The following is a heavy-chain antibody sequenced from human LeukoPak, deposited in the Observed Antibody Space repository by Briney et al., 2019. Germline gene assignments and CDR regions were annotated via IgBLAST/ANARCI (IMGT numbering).Heavy chain of an antibody. D-gene: IGHD2-15*01. CDR3: ASGSFKEDYYYYYYMDV. J-gene: IGHJ6*03. V-gene: IGHV4-59*01. CDR1: GGSISSYY. CDR2: IYYSGST. Sequence: SETLSLTCTVSGGSISSYYWSWIRQPPGKGLEWIGYIYYSGSTNYNPSLKSRVTISVDTSKNQFSLKLSSVTAADTAVYYCASGSFKEDYYYYYYMDVWGKGTTVTVSS.